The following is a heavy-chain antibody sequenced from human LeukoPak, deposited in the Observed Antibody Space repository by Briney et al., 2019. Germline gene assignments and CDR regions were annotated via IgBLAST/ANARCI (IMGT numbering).Heavy chain of an antibody. J-gene: IGHJ3*02. D-gene: IGHD2-2*01. CDR2: IYYSGST. Sequence: PSEPLSLTCTVSGGSISSNSYFWGWVRQPPGKGLEWIGSIYYSGSTYYNPSLRSRVTMSVDTSKNQVSLKLSSVTAADTAVYYCASSSSSYAFDIWGQGTMVTVSS. CDR1: GGSISSNSYF. V-gene: IGHV4-39*07. CDR3: ASSSSSYAFDI.